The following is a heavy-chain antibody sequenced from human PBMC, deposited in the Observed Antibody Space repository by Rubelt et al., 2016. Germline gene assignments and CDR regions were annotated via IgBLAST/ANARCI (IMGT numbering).Heavy chain of an antibody. CDR3: ARVPSPPDAFDI. CDR2: IYHSGST. J-gene: IGHJ3*02. CDR1: GASISSRSYF. Sequence: QLQLQESGPGLVKPSETLSLTCTVSGASISSRSYFWGWIRQPPGKGLEWIGEIYHSGSTNYNPSLKGGVTISVDKSKNQFSLKLSSVTAADTAVYYCARVPSPPDAFDIWGQGTMVTVSS. V-gene: IGHV4-39*07.